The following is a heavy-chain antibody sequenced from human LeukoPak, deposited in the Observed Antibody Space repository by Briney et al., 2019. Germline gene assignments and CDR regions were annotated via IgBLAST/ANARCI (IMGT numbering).Heavy chain of an antibody. Sequence: ASVKVSCKASGYTFTGYYMHWVRQAPGQGLEWMGWINPNSGGTNYAQKFQGRVTMTGDTSISTAYMELSRLRSDDTAVYYCAREIADPTDFGVVRNAVWGKGTTVTVSS. CDR3: AREIADPTDFGVVRNAV. V-gene: IGHV1-2*02. CDR1: GYTFTGYY. D-gene: IGHD3-3*01. CDR2: INPNSGGT. J-gene: IGHJ6*04.